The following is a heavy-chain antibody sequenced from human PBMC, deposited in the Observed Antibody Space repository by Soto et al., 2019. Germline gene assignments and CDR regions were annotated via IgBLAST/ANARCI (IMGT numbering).Heavy chain of an antibody. D-gene: IGHD6-19*01. V-gene: IGHV3-48*01. CDR2: ITSSGGAM. CDR3: TKGWLDY. Sequence: EVQLVDSGGALVQPGGSLRLSCAASGFTFSSYTMTWVRQAPGKGLEWVSSITSSGGAMYYADSVQGRSTVSRDNAKSSLYLQMSSLTAADTAVYYCTKGWLDYWGQGSLVTVSS. J-gene: IGHJ4*02. CDR1: GFTFSSYT.